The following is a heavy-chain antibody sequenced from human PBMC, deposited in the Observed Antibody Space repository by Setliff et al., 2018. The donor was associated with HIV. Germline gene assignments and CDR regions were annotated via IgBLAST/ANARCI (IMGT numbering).Heavy chain of an antibody. CDR3: LLSDSSWYPNYYYYMDV. Sequence: SETLSLTCTVSGGSISSSSYYWGWIRQPPGKWLEWIGTIYYSGSTYYNASLKSRVTISGDTSKNQFSLKLSSVTAADTAVYYCLLSDSSWYPNYYYYMDVWGKGT. CDR2: IYYSGST. CDR1: GGSISSSSYY. V-gene: IGHV4-39*01. D-gene: IGHD6-13*01. J-gene: IGHJ6*03.